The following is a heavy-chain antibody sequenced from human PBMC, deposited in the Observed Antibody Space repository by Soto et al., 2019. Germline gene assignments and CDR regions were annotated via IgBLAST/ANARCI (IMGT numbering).Heavy chain of an antibody. D-gene: IGHD4-17*01. CDR1: GGTFSSYA. V-gene: IGHV1-69*12. CDR3: ARDSQDYGGNYAEYFQH. CDR2: IIPIFGTA. J-gene: IGHJ1*01. Sequence: QVQLVQSGAEVKKPGSSVKVSCKASGGTFSSYAISWVRQAPGQGLEWMGGIIPIFGTANYAQKFQGRVTITADESPSTASMELISLRSEDTAVYYCARDSQDYGGNYAEYFQHWGKGTLVTVSS.